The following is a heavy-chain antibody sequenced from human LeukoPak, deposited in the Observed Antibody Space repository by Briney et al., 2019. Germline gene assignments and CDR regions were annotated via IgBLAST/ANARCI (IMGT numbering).Heavy chain of an antibody. CDR3: ARDFSSGWYFGYYGMDV. D-gene: IGHD6-19*01. CDR1: GGTFSSYA. V-gene: IGHV1-69*01. Sequence: SVKVSCKASGGTFSSYAISWVRQAPGQGLEWMGGIIPIFSTANYAQKFQGRVTITADESTSTAYMELSSLRSEDTAVYYCARDFSSGWYFGYYGMDVWGQGTTVTVSS. CDR2: IIPIFSTA. J-gene: IGHJ6*02.